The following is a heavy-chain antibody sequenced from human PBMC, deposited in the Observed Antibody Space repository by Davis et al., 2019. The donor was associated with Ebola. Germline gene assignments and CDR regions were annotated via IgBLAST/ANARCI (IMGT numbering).Heavy chain of an antibody. CDR2: IYPGDSDT. V-gene: IGHV5-51*01. D-gene: IGHD2-8*01. Sequence: GESLKISCKGSRYSFTNFWIGWVRQMPGKGLEWMGIIYPGDSDTRYSPSFQGQVTISADKSISTAYLQWSSLKASDTAMYYCARQRVPGLYSPWFDPWGQGTLVTVSS. J-gene: IGHJ5*02. CDR3: ARQRVPGLYSPWFDP. CDR1: RYSFTNFW.